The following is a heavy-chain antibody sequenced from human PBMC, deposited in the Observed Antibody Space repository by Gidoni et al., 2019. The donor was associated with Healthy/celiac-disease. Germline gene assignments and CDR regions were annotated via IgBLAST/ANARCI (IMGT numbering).Heavy chain of an antibody. CDR2: IRGSGGST. CDR1: GFSFSSYA. D-gene: IGHD6-19*01. CDR3: AKDLGAEQWLVAFDY. Sequence: EVQLLESGGGLVQPGGSLRLSCAASGFSFSSYAMSWVRQAPGKGLEWGSAIRGSGGSTYYADSVKCRFTISRDNSKNTLYLQMNSLRAEDTAVYYCAKDLGAEQWLVAFDYWGQGTLVTVSS. V-gene: IGHV3-23*01. J-gene: IGHJ4*02.